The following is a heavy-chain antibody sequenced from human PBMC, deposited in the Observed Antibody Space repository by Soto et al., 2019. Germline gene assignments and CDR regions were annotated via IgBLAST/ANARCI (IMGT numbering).Heavy chain of an antibody. V-gene: IGHV4-31*03. J-gene: IGHJ1*01. D-gene: IGHD1-1*01. CDR3: ARGGTRAYFHH. CDR2: IYDSGST. CDR1: SGSISSGGYY. Sequence: VQLQESGPGLVKPSQTLSLTCTVSSGSISSGGYYWSWIRQHPGKGLEWIGSIYDSGSTYYNPSLRSRVTISVDASKNQLSLKLASVTAADTAMSYCARGGTRAYFHHWGQGTLVTVSS.